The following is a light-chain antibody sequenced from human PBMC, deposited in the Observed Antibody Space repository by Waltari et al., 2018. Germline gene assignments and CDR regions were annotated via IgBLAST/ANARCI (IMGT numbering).Light chain of an antibody. V-gene: IGKV3-20*01. CDR2: DAS. CDR1: QSVSKF. Sequence: EVVLTHSPGTLSLSPGDRATLSCRASQSVSKFLAWYQQKPGQAPRLLIYDASNRAPGIPDRFSGSGSGTDFTLTISRLEPEDFAVYYCQQYYETPVSFGQGTKMEIK. CDR3: QQYYETPVS. J-gene: IGKJ2*03.